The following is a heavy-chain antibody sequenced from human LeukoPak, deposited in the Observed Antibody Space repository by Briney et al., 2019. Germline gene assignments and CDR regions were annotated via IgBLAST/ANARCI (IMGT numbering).Heavy chain of an antibody. Sequence: PGGALRLSCAASGFTFSNYWMHLVRQAPGKGLGWVSRNKSDGSSTTYADSVKGRFTISRDNAKNTLYLQMNSLRAEDTAVYYCARGYCSGGSCYVPFDYWGQGTLVTVSS. CDR3: ARGYCSGGSCYVPFDY. J-gene: IGHJ4*02. CDR1: GFTFSNYW. D-gene: IGHD2-15*01. CDR2: NKSDGSST. V-gene: IGHV3-74*01.